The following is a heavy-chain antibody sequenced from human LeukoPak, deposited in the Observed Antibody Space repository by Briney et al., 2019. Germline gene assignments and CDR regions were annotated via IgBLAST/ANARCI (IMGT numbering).Heavy chain of an antibody. J-gene: IGHJ4*02. V-gene: IGHV1-2*02. Sequence: GASVKVSCKASGYSFTSYYMHWVRQAPGQGLEWMGWINSNSGGTNYAQKFQGRVTMTRDTSISTAYMELSRLRSDDTAVYYCARALYYYDSSGYYKFTMGYWGQGTLVTVSS. CDR2: INSNSGGT. D-gene: IGHD3-22*01. CDR3: ARALYYYDSSGYYKFTMGY. CDR1: GYSFTSYY.